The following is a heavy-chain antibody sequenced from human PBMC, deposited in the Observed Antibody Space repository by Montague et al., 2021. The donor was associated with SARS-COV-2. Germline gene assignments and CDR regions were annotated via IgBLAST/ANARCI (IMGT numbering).Heavy chain of an antibody. CDR2: ICYSGST. D-gene: IGHD6-13*01. J-gene: IGHJ6*02. CDR3: ARVGRQQLVRLSGMDV. V-gene: IGHV4-39*07. Sequence: SETLSLTCTDSGGSISSSSYYWGWIRQPPGKGLEWIGSICYSGSTYYNPSLKSRVTISVDTSKNQFSLKLSSVTAADTAVYYCARVGRQQLVRLSGMDVWGQGTTVTVSS. CDR1: GGSISSSSYY.